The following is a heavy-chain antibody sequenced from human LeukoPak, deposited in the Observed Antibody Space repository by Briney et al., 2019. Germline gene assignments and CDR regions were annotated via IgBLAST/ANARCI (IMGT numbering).Heavy chain of an antibody. J-gene: IGHJ4*02. CDR3: ARDLTGGASY. CDR1: GYRFTHYY. V-gene: IGHV1-2*02. D-gene: IGHD1-26*01. CDR2: INPNSDAT. Sequence: ASVKVSCKASGYRFTHYYMHWVRQAPGQGLEWMGWINPNSDATEYAQKFQGRVTMTRDTSISTAYMELSRLRSDDTAVYFCARDLTGGASYWGQGTLVTVSS.